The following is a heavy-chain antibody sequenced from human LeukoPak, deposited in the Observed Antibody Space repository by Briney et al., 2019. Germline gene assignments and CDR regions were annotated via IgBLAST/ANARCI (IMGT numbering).Heavy chain of an antibody. CDR3: ASDSHSSSWYAY. CDR2: ISSSSSYI. D-gene: IGHD6-13*01. CDR1: GFTFSSYS. V-gene: IGHV3-21*01. Sequence: PGGSLRLSCAASGFTFSSYSMNWVRQAPGKGLEWVSSISSSSSYIYYADSAKGRFTISRDNAKNSLYLQMSSLRAEDTAVYYCASDSHSSSWYAYWGQGTLVTVSS. J-gene: IGHJ4*02.